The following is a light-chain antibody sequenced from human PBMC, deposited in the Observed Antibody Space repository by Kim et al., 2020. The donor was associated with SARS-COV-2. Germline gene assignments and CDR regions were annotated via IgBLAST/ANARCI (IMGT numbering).Light chain of an antibody. CDR3: QQYSSSPAT. V-gene: IGKV3-20*01. J-gene: IGKJ1*01. CDR2: GAS. CDR1: QSVSSNY. Sequence: EIVLTQSPGTLSLSPGERATLSCRASQSVSSNYLAWYQQKPGQAPRLLIYGASSRATGIPDRFSGSGSRTDFTLTITRLEPEDFAVYYCQQYSSSPATFGQGTKVDIK.